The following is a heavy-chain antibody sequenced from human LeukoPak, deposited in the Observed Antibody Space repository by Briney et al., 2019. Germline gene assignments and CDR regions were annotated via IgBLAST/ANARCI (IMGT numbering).Heavy chain of an antibody. CDR1: GYTFTSYG. CDR3: AGDFDDILTGSADY. J-gene: IGHJ4*02. CDR2: ISAYNGNT. Sequence: VASVKVSCKASGYTFTSYGISWVRQAPGQGLEWMGWISAYNGNTNYAQKLQGRVTMTTDTSTSTAYMELRSLRSDDTAVYYCAGDFDDILTGSADYWGQGTLVTVSS. D-gene: IGHD3-9*01. V-gene: IGHV1-18*01.